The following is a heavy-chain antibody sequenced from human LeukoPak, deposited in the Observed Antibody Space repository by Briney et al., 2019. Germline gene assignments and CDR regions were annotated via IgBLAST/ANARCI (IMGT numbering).Heavy chain of an antibody. CDR3: ATDQRVYYDILTGYYNDSVY. V-gene: IGHV1-18*01. D-gene: IGHD3-9*01. J-gene: IGHJ4*02. CDR2: ISAYNGNT. CDR1: GYTFTSYG. Sequence: ASVKVSCKASGYTFTSYGISWVRQAPGQGLEWMGWISAYNGNTNYAQKFQGRVTMTEDTSTDTAYMELSSLRSEDTAVYYCATDQRVYYDILTGYYNDSVYWGQGTLVTVSS.